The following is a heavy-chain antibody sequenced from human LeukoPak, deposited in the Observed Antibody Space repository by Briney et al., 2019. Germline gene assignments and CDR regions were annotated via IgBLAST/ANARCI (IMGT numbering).Heavy chain of an antibody. Sequence: TGGSLRLSCAASGFTFNTYTMNWVRQAPGKGLEWVSYISGSSGIIDYADSVRGRFTISRDNAKNSLYLQMNSLRAEDTAVYYCARLWATVIDWGAFDIWGQGTMITVSS. CDR1: GFTFNTYT. CDR3: ARLWATVIDWGAFDI. D-gene: IGHD4-17*01. V-gene: IGHV3-48*04. CDR2: ISGSSGII. J-gene: IGHJ3*02.